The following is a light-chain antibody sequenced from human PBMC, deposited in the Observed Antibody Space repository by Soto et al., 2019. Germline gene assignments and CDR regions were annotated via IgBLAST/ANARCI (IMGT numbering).Light chain of an antibody. CDR1: NSDVGGYNY. J-gene: IGLJ3*02. CDR3: SSHAGIINVV. CDR2: EVT. V-gene: IGLV2-8*01. Sequence: QSVLTQPRSVSGSPGQSVTISCTGTNSDVGGYNYVSWYQQHPGKAPKLIIYEVTKRPSGVPDRFSGSKSGNTASLTVSGLLTEDEADYYCSSHAGIINVVFGGGTQLTVL.